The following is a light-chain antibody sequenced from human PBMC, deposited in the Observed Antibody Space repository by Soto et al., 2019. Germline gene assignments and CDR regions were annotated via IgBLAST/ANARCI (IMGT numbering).Light chain of an antibody. CDR3: QQRSAWPPIT. CDR2: DAS. V-gene: IGKV3-11*01. Sequence: DIVLTQSPATLSLSHGERATLSCRDSHSVSSNLSWYQQKPRQAPRLLIYDASNRATGIPARFSGSGAGTDFTLTISTREPEDFAVYYCQQRSAWPPITFGQGTRLEIK. J-gene: IGKJ5*01. CDR1: HSVSSN.